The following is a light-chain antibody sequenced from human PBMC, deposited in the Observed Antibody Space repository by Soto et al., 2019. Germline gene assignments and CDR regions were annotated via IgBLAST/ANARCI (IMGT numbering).Light chain of an antibody. V-gene: IGKV1-39*01. CDR1: QSIYTY. CDR2: AAS. J-gene: IGKJ4*01. Sequence: DVQMTQAGSSLSATVGYRVTITCRASQSIYTYLHWYRQRPGSAPNLLVFAASALHSGVPSRFSGSGSGTNFTLTISNLQSEDFATYYCQQSYSPPVTFGGGTKVDI. CDR3: QQSYSPPVT.